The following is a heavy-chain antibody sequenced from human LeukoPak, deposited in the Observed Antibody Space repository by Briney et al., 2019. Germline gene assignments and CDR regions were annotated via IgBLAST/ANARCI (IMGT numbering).Heavy chain of an antibody. J-gene: IGHJ6*01. CDR3: AREVVRGYGMDV. V-gene: IGHV3-33*01. CDR1: GFSLSGYG. CDR2: IWSAGTNE. Sequence: PGGSLRLSCEASGFSLSGYGMHWVRQAPGKGLEWVALIWSAGTNEFYADAVKGRFTISRDNSKNIVHLHMNCLRGDDTALYYCAREVVRGYGMDVWGEGTTVTVSS. D-gene: IGHD3-10*02.